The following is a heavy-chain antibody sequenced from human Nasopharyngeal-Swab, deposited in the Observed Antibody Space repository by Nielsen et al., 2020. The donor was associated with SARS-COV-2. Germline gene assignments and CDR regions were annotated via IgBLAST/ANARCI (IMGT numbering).Heavy chain of an antibody. CDR3: ARGPRTIFGVVIIGFDP. J-gene: IGHJ5*02. CDR1: GGSFSGYY. D-gene: IGHD3-3*01. V-gene: IGHV4-34*01. Sequence: SETLSITCAVYGGSFSGYYWSWIRQPPGKGLEWIGEINHSGSTNYNPSLKSRVTISVDTSKNQFSLKLSSVTAADTAVYYCARGPRTIFGVVIIGFDPWGQGTLVTVSS. CDR2: INHSGST.